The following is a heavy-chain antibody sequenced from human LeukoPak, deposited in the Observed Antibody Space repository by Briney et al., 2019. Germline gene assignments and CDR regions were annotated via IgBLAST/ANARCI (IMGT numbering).Heavy chain of an antibody. Sequence: GGSLRLSCAASGFKFSIYTMSWVRQAQGKGLEWISAVGSGGTRYYADSVKGRFTISRDNSENTVSLQMDSLRADDTAMYYCAKMRGMPREAYHFDRWGQGTLVAVSS. CDR3: AKMRGMPREAYHFDR. V-gene: IGHV3-23*01. J-gene: IGHJ4*02. CDR2: VGSGGTR. CDR1: GFKFSIYT. D-gene: IGHD1-26*01.